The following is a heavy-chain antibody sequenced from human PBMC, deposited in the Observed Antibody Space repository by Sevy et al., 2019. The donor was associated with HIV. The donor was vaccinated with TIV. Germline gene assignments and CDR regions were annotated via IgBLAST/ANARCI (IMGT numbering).Heavy chain of an antibody. CDR2: IYDSGSA. D-gene: IGHD3-3*01. Sequence: SESLSLTCTVSGDSISNYYWSWIRQPAGKGLEWIGRIYDSGSATYNPSIESRVTMSADTTKNQLSLKLNSVTAADTAVYYCARDRVTIFGLTIDYYFDYWGQGTLVTVSS. CDR3: ARDRVTIFGLTIDYYFDY. V-gene: IGHV4-4*07. CDR1: GDSISNYY. J-gene: IGHJ4*02.